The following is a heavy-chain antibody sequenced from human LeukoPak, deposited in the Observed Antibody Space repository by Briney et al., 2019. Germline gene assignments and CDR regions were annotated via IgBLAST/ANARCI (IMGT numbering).Heavy chain of an antibody. D-gene: IGHD3-10*01. CDR2: ISAHNGNT. CDR3: ARDLDGSGSYYTDY. Sequence: ASVKVSCKASAYTFSNYGFNWVRQAPGQGLEWMGWISAHNGNTKYAQKLQGRFTMSTDTSTSTAYMELRSLTSDDTAVYYCARDLDGSGSYYTDYWGQGTLVTVSS. CDR1: AYTFSNYG. J-gene: IGHJ4*02. V-gene: IGHV1-18*01.